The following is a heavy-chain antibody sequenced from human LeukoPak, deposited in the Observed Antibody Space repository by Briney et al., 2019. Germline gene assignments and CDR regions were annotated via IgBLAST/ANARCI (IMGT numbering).Heavy chain of an antibody. CDR3: AKDLGSVVTPPSLDY. CDR1: GFTFSSCA. J-gene: IGHJ4*02. CDR2: ASGSGGST. V-gene: IGHV3-23*01. D-gene: IGHD4-23*01. Sequence: GGSLRLSCAASGFTFSSCAMSWVRQAPGKGLEWVSSASGSGGSTYYADSVKGRFTISRDNSKNTLYLQMNSLRAEDTAVYYCAKDLGSVVTPPSLDYWGQGTLVTVSS.